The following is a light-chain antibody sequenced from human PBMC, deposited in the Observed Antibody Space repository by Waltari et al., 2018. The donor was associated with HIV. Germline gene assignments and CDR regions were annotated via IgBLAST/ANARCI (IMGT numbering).Light chain of an antibody. Sequence: QTVVTQEPSFPVSPGGTVTPTCGLSSGSVPARNYANRYQQIPGQAPLTLIHSTNTRSSGVPDRFSGSILGNKAALTITGAQADDESDYFCVLNLGRGIVVFGGGTKLTVL. CDR2: STN. CDR3: VLNLGRGIVV. J-gene: IGLJ2*01. V-gene: IGLV8-61*01. CDR1: SGSVPARNY.